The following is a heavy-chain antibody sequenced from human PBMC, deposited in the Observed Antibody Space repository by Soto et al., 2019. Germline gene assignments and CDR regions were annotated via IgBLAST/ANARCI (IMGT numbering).Heavy chain of an antibody. CDR3: ARVRALRFLEWSDP. D-gene: IGHD3-3*01. Sequence: EVQLVESGGGLVQPGGSLRLSCAASGFTFSSYSMNWVRQAPGKGLEWVSYISSSSSTIYYEDSVKGRFTISRDNTKNSLYLQMNSLRAEDTAVYYCARVRALRFLEWSDPWCQGTLVTVSS. CDR2: ISSSSSTI. V-gene: IGHV3-48*01. CDR1: GFTFSSYS. J-gene: IGHJ5*02.